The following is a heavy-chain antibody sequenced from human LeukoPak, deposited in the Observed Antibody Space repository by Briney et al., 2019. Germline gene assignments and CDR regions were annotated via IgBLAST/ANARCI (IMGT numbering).Heavy chain of an antibody. CDR1: RFIFRNYA. CDR2: LTGGGRRT. D-gene: IGHD4-17*01. Sequence: GGSLRLSCAASRFIFRNYAMHWVRQAPAKGLEVVSSLTGGGRRTYYADSVNGRFTISRDHSKNILYLQLNTLRAEDTAVYYCAKDRDDYGDPEAFDIWGQGTMVTVSS. CDR3: AKDRDDYGDPEAFDI. V-gene: IGHV3-23*01. J-gene: IGHJ3*02.